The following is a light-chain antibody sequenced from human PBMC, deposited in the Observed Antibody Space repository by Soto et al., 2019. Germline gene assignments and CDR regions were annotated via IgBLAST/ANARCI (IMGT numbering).Light chain of an antibody. CDR3: YSAADNNVV. J-gene: IGLJ2*01. CDR2: KDS. CDR1: VLAKKY. V-gene: IGLV3-27*01. Sequence: SYELTQPSSVSVSPGQTARITCSGDVLAKKYARWFQQKPGQAPVLVIYKDSERPSGIPERFSGSSSGTTVTLTISGAQFEDEADYYCYSAADNNVVFGGGTKLTVL.